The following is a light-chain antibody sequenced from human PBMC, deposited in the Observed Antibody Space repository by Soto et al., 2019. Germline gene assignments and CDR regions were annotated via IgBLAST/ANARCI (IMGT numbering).Light chain of an antibody. Sequence: QSALTHPASVSGSPGQSITISCTGTSSDVGGYNYVSWYQQHPGKAPKLMIYDVSYRPSGVSDRFSGSKSGNTASLTISGLQSEDEADYYCDSYTSGSSYVFGTGTKVTVL. V-gene: IGLV2-14*01. CDR1: SSDVGGYNY. CDR3: DSYTSGSSYV. CDR2: DVS. J-gene: IGLJ1*01.